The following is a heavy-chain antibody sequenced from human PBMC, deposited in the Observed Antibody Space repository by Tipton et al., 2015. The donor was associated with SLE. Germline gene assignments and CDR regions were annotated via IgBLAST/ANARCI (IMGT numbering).Heavy chain of an antibody. CDR2: INHTGNS. J-gene: IGHJ4*02. CDR3: ARGTIAARRLDY. CDR1: GGSFSGYY. V-gene: IGHV4-34*01. Sequence: TLSLTCAVYGGSFSGYYWSWIRQPPGKGLVWIGEINHTGNSNHNPSLKSRVTISVDTSKNQFSLKLSSVTAADTAVYYCARGTIAARRLDYWGQGTLVTVSS. D-gene: IGHD6-6*01.